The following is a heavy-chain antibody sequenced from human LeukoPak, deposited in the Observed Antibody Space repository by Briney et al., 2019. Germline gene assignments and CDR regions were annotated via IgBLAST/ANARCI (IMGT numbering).Heavy chain of an antibody. CDR1: GFTFSSYS. CDR3: ARGQRRHIDMAPSFDY. Sequence: GGSLRLSCAASGFTFSSYSMNWVRQAPGKGLEWVSYISSSSSTIYYADSMKGRFTISRDNSKNTLYLQMNSLRAEDTAVYYCARGQRRHIDMAPSFDYWGQGTLVTVSS. V-gene: IGHV3-48*01. CDR2: ISSSSSTI. D-gene: IGHD5-24*01. J-gene: IGHJ4*02.